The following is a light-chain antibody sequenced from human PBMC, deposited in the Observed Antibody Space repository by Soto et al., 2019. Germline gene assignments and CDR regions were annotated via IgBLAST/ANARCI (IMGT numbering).Light chain of an antibody. Sequence: QSVLTQPPSASGTPGQRVTISCSGSGSSIGTNTVNWYRQLPGTAPKLLIYGDNQRPSGVPDRFSGSKSGTSASLAISGLQSEDEAKYSWAAWEGSLNNVLFGGGTKLTVL. CDR1: GSSIGTNT. J-gene: IGLJ2*01. CDR2: GDN. CDR3: AAWEGSLNNVL. V-gene: IGLV1-44*01.